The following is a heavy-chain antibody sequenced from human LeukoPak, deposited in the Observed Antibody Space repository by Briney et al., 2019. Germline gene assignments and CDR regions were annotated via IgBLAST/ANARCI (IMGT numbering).Heavy chain of an antibody. V-gene: IGHV1-69*13. D-gene: IGHD2-15*01. Sequence: ASVKVSCKASGGTFSSYAISWVRQAPGQGLEWMGGIIPIFGTANYAQKFQGRVTITADESTSTAYMELSSLRSEDTAVYYCARPGEVVPFHAFDIWGQGTMVTVSS. CDR2: IIPIFGTA. J-gene: IGHJ3*02. CDR3: ARPGEVVPFHAFDI. CDR1: GGTFSSYA.